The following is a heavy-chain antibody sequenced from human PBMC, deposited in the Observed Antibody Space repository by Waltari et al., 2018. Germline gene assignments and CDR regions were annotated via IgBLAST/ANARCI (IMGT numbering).Heavy chain of an antibody. D-gene: IGHD5-12*01. Sequence: QLPLQESGPGLVQPSETLSLTCTVFGDSLSSPHWSWIRQPAGKGPEYIGRIYTGRHPNYNPSLESRVTMSIDTSKNEFSLKLSSVTAADTAVYYCAREVLPNATIWRSYFDYWGQGSLVTVSS. CDR2: IYTGRHP. CDR1: GDSLSSPH. CDR3: AREVLPNATIWRSYFDY. J-gene: IGHJ4*02. V-gene: IGHV4-4*07.